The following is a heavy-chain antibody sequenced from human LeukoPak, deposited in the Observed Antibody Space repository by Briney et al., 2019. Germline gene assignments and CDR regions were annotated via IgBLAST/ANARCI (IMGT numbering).Heavy chain of an antibody. D-gene: IGHD4-23*01. CDR1: GFTFSSYT. V-gene: IGHV3-21*04. CDR2: ISSSYI. J-gene: IGHJ4*02. CDR3: ARGDYGGDYFDY. Sequence: GGSLRLSCAASGFTFSSYTMNWVRQAPGKGLDWVSSISSSYIYYADSVKGRFTISRDNAKNSLYLQMNSLRAEDTAVYYCARGDYGGDYFDYWGQGTLVTVSS.